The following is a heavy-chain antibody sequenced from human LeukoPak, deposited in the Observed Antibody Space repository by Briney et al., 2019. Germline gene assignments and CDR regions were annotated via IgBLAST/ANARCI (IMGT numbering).Heavy chain of an antibody. CDR3: AKDPPLGAVADVFDY. D-gene: IGHD6-19*01. CDR2: ITGSGGAT. Sequence: GGSLRLSCAASGFTFRSYAMSWVRQAPGKGLEWVSGITGSGGATYYADSVKGRFTISRDNSKNTLYLQMNSLRAEDTAVYYCAKDPPLGAVADVFDYWGQGTLVTVSS. CDR1: GFTFRSYA. V-gene: IGHV3-23*01. J-gene: IGHJ4*02.